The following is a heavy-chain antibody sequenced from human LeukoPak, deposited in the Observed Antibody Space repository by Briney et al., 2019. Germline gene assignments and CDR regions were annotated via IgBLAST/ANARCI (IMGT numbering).Heavy chain of an antibody. D-gene: IGHD1-26*01. Sequence: GGSLRLSCAASGFTVSSYAKSWVRQAPGMGLQLVSAIDIGGGTTYSADSVKGRFTISRDNSKNTLYLQMDSLRAEDTAVYFCAKDYRGSFTDWGQGTLVTVSS. CDR2: IDIGGGTT. CDR3: AKDYRGSFTD. J-gene: IGHJ4*02. CDR1: GFTVSSYA. V-gene: IGHV3-23*01.